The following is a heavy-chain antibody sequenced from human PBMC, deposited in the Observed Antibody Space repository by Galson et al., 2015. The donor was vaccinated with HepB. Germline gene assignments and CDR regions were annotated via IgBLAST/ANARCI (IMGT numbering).Heavy chain of an antibody. V-gene: IGHV1-46*01. CDR2: INPSGGST. CDR3: ARGYGGTSEMGY. CDR1: GDTFTSYY. D-gene: IGHD4-23*01. J-gene: IGHJ4*02. Sequence: SVKVSCKASGDTFTSYYMNWVRQAPGQGLEWMGIINPSGGSTSYAQKFQGRVTMTRDTPTSTVYMELSSLRSEDTAVYYCARGYGGTSEMGYWGQGTLVTVSS.